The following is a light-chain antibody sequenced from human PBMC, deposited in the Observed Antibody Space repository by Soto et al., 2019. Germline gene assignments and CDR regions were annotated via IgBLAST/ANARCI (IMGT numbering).Light chain of an antibody. CDR1: QGISRY. J-gene: IGKJ1*01. Sequence: IQLTQSPSSLSASVGDSVTLTSRASQGISRYLSWYQQKPGKAPKILTYKASTLKSGVPSRFRGSGSGTEFTLTISRLQPDDFKTYYCQHYNSYSEAFGQGTKVDI. V-gene: IGKV1-5*03. CDR2: KAS. CDR3: QHYNSYSEA.